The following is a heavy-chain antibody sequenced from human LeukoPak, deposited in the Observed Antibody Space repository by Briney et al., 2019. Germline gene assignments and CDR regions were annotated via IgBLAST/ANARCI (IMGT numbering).Heavy chain of an antibody. V-gene: IGHV3-21*01. CDR3: ARVGNYVVLTGNAFDI. CDR1: GFTFSSYS. CDR2: ISSSSSYI. Sequence: PGGSLRLSYAASGFTFSSYSMNWVRQAPGKWLEWVSSISSSSSYIYYTDSVKGRFTISRDNAKNSLYLQLHSLRAEDTAVYYCARVGNYVVLTGNAFDIWGQGTMVTVSS. J-gene: IGHJ3*02. D-gene: IGHD3-9*01.